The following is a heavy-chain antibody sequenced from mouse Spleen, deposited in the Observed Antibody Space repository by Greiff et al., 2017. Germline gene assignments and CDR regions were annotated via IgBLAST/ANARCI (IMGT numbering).Heavy chain of an antibody. CDR3: ARLVQSYWYFVV. V-gene: IGHV1-82*01. CDR2: IYPGDGDT. D-gene: IGHD1-1*02. J-gene: IGHJ1*01. CDR1: GYAFSSSW. Sequence: QVQLQQSGPELVKPGASVKISCKASGYAFSSSWMNWVKQRPGKGLEWIGRIYPGDGDTNYNGKFKGKATLTADKSSSTAYMQLSSLTSEDSAVYFCARLVQSYWYFVVWGAGTTVTVSS.